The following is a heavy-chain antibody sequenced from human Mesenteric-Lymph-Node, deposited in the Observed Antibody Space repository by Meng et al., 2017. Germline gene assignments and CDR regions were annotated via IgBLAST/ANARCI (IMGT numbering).Heavy chain of an antibody. CDR3: ARNYDGGVDY. CDR1: GFTFSSYV. V-gene: IGHV3-74*01. D-gene: IGHD4-23*01. CDR2: INNDGRST. Sequence: EVQLVESGGCLVQSGGSLRLSCAASGFTFSSYVMYWVRPAPGKGLEWVSRINNDGRSTGYADSVKGRFTISRENAKNTLYLQMNSLRAEDTAVYYCARNYDGGVDYWSQGTLVTVSS. J-gene: IGHJ4*02.